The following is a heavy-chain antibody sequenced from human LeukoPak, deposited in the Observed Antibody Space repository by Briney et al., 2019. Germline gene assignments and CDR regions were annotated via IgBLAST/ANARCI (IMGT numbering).Heavy chain of an antibody. CDR1: GGSISSYY. J-gene: IGHJ4*02. CDR3: AREGVTKYYFDY. V-gene: IGHV4-59*01. Sequence: SETLSLTCTVSGGSISSYYWSWIRQPPGEGLEWIGCIYYSGSTDYNPSLKSRVTISVDTSKNQFSLKLSSVTAADTAVYHCAREGVTKYYFDYWGQGTLVTVSS. D-gene: IGHD4-11*01. CDR2: IYYSGST.